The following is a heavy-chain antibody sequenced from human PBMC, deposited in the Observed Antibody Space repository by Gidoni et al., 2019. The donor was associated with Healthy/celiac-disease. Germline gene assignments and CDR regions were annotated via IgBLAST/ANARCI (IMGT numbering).Heavy chain of an antibody. Sequence: QVQLQQWGAGLLKPSETLSLTCAVYGGSFSGYYWSWIRQPPGKGLEWIGEINHSGSTNYNPSLKSRVTISVDTSKNQFSLKLSSVTAADTAVYYCARVLAAAGTGAVAGTADYWGQGTLVTVSS. CDR3: ARVLAAAGTGAVAGTADY. CDR2: INHSGST. V-gene: IGHV4-34*01. CDR1: GGSFSGYY. D-gene: IGHD6-13*01. J-gene: IGHJ4*02.